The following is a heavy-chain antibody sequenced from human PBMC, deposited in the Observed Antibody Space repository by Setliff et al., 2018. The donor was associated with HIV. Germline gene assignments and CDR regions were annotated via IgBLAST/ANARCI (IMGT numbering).Heavy chain of an antibody. CDR1: GFSFSSYE. CDR2: ISSGGHTV. D-gene: IGHD7-27*01. V-gene: IGHV3-48*03. CDR3: ARLNWGP. J-gene: IGHJ5*02. Sequence: CPSPGFSFSSYEMNWVRQAPGKGLEWVSYISSGGHTVYHADSVKGRFTISRDNAKNSLSLQMDGLRAEYTAIYYCARLNWGPWGPGTLVTVSS.